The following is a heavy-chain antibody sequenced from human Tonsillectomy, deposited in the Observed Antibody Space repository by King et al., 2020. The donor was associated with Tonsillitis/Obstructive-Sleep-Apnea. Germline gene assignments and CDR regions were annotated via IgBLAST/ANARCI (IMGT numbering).Heavy chain of an antibody. CDR3: ARLDYGGTSPGEDY. V-gene: IGHV5-10-1*01. J-gene: IGHJ4*02. Sequence: QLVQSGAEVKKPGESLRISCKGSGYSFTSYWITCVRQMPGKGLEWMGRVDPSDSYTYYSPSFQGHVTISADKSISTAYLQWSSLKASDTAIYYCARLDYGGTSPGEDYWGQGTLVTVSS. CDR2: VDPSDSYT. CDR1: GYSFTSYW. D-gene: IGHD4-23*01.